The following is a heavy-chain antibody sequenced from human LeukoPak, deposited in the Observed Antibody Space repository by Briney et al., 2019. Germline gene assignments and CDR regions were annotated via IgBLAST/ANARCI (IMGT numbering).Heavy chain of an antibody. CDR2: IIPILGIA. CDR1: GGTLSSYA. D-gene: IGHD2-15*01. Sequence: ASVKVSCKASGGTLSSYAISWVRQAPGQGLEWMGRIIPILGIANYAQKFQGRVTITADKSTSTAYMELSSLRSEDTAVYYCAREDIVVVVAATPYFDYWGQGTLVTVSS. J-gene: IGHJ4*02. V-gene: IGHV1-69*04. CDR3: AREDIVVVVAATPYFDY.